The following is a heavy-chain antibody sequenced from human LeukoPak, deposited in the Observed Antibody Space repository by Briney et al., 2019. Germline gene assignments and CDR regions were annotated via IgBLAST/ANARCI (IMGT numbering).Heavy chain of an antibody. Sequence: GGSLRLSCAASGFTFSMYWMHWVRQAPGKGLLWVSRINTDGSTTNYADSVKGRFTISRDNAKNTLYLQMNSLRSEDTAVYYCAREHGETTFDASDIWGQGTMVTVSS. CDR3: AREHGETTFDASDI. CDR2: INTDGSTT. J-gene: IGHJ3*02. V-gene: IGHV3-74*01. CDR1: GFTFSMYW. D-gene: IGHD1-7*01.